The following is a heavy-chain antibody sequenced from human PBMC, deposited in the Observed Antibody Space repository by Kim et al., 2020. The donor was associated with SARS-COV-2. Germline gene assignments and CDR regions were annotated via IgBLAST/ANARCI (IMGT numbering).Heavy chain of an antibody. CDR3: ARDTMVRGVDYYYYGMDV. CDR2: IDQDGSEK. Sequence: GGSLRLSCAASGFTFSSYWMSWVRQAPGKGLEWVAYIDQDGSEKYYVDSVKGRFTISRDNAKNSLYLQMNSLRAEDTAVYYCARDTMVRGVDYYYYGMDVWGQGTTVTVPS. CDR1: GFTFSSYW. D-gene: IGHD3-10*01. J-gene: IGHJ6*02. V-gene: IGHV3-7*01.